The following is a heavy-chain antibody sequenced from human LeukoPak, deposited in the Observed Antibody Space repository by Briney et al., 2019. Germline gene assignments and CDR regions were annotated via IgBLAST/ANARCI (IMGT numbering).Heavy chain of an antibody. D-gene: IGHD3-10*01. CDR3: AKGHYPSGTGKYYFNY. J-gene: IGHJ4*02. V-gene: IGHV3-23*01. CDR1: GFNFGNFA. CDR2: ISASDGST. Sequence: TGGSLRLSCAASGFNFGNFAMGWARQAPGKGLEWVSAISASDGSTYYADSVKGRFTISRDNSKNTLYLQMNSLRAEDTAVYYCAKGHYPSGTGKYYFNYWGQGTLVAVST.